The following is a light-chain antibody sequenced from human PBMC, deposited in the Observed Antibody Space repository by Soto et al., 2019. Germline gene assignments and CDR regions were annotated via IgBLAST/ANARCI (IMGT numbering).Light chain of an antibody. V-gene: IGKV3-11*01. CDR3: QQRNTWPPVT. CDR1: PSVPNF. CDR2: GAF. J-gene: IGKJ5*01. Sequence: EIVFTQSPTTLSFSPGERATLSCRASPSVPNFVAWYQQKPGQAPRLLIYGAFNRATGIPARFSGSGSGTDFTLTINSLEPEDSAIYYCQQRNTWPPVTFGQGTRLEIK.